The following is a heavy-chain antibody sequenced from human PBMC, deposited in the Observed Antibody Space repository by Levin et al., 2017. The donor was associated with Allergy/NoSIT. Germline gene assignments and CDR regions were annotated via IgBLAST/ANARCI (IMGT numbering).Heavy chain of an antibody. D-gene: IGHD2-8*01. CDR3: ARGGVYASRTAFDI. CDR1: GFTFSSYD. Sequence: PGGSLRLSCAASGFTFSSYDMHWVRQAAGKGLEWVSAIGTIGDTYYPDSVKGRFTISRDNAKNSLYLQMNSLRVGDTAVYYCARGGVYASRTAFDIWGQGTKVTVSS. V-gene: IGHV3-13*04. CDR2: IGTIGDT. J-gene: IGHJ3*02.